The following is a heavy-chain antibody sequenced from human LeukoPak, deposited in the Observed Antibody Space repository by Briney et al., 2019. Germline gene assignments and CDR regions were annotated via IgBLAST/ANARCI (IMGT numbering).Heavy chain of an antibody. CDR3: ASFVPLFDY. CDR2: ITGSGDRT. V-gene: IGHV3-23*01. Sequence: GGSLRLSCSASGFTLSNYAMSCVRQAPGKGLEWVSSITGSGDRTYYADSVKGRFTISRDNAKNSLYLQMNSLRAEDTAVYYCASFVPLFDYWGQGTLVTVSS. J-gene: IGHJ4*02. CDR1: GFTLSNYA.